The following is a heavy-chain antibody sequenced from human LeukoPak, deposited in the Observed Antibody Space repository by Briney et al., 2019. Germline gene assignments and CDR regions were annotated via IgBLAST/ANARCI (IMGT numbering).Heavy chain of an antibody. Sequence: GGSLRLSCAASRFTFSSYAMHWVRQAPGKGLEWVAVISYDGSNKYYAESVKGRFTISRDNSKNTLYLQMNSLRAEDTAVYYCATLRSDSSGWYYFDYWGQGTLVTVSS. CDR1: RFTFSSYA. CDR3: ATLRSDSSGWYYFDY. CDR2: ISYDGSNK. V-gene: IGHV3-30*04. D-gene: IGHD6-19*01. J-gene: IGHJ4*02.